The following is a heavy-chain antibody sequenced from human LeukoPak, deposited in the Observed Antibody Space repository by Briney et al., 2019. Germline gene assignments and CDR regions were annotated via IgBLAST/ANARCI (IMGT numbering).Heavy chain of an antibody. J-gene: IGHJ4*02. Sequence: GGSLRLSCAASGFTFSSYSMNWVRQAPGKGLEWVSSISSSSSYIYYADSVKGRFTISRDNAKNSLYLQMNSLRAEDTAVYYCARDVRGYSYGYDYWGQGTLVTVSS. CDR2: ISSSSSYI. D-gene: IGHD5-18*01. CDR1: GFTFSSYS. V-gene: IGHV3-21*01. CDR3: ARDVRGYSYGYDY.